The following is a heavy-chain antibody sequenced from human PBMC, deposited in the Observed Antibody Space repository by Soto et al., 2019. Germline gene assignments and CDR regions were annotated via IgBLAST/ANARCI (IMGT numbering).Heavy chain of an antibody. CDR2: ISGSGGST. CDR1: GFAVSSYA. Sequence: HCGSLRLSCAASGFAVSSYAMSWINQAPGKGLEWVSAISGSGGSTYYADSVKGRFTISRDNSKNTLYLQMNSLRAEDTAVYYTAKKGSGSYRPDFDYSGQRTLVTVPS. V-gene: IGHV3-23*01. D-gene: IGHD1-26*01. J-gene: IGHJ4*02. CDR3: AKKGSGSYRPDFDY.